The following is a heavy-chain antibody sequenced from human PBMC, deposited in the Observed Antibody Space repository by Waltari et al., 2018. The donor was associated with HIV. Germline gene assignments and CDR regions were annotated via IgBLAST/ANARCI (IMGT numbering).Heavy chain of an antibody. CDR1: GGSITRNDFY. D-gene: IGHD2-2*01. Sequence: QLHLQESGPGLVKPSETLALTFPVSGGSITRNDFYWAWIRQPPGKGLEWMGLMYNSGTTDYNPSLKSRVSMSRDTSKNRFSLRLHSVTAADTAIYYCARRGDGFNQHARLDHWGPGTLVTVSS. CDR2: MYNSGTT. V-gene: IGHV4-39*01. J-gene: IGHJ4*02. CDR3: ARRGDGFNQHARLDH.